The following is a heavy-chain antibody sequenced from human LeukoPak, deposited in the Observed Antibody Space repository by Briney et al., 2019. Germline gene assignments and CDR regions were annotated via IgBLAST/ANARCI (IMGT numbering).Heavy chain of an antibody. D-gene: IGHD7-27*01. CDR3: SRAPDRGY. V-gene: IGHV1-2*02. CDR2: INPNSGGT. J-gene: IGHJ4*02. Sequence: ASVKVSCKASGYTFIDYYVNWVRQAPGQGLEWMGWINPNSGGTNYAQKFQGRVTMTRDTSISTAFMELSSLRSDDTAVYYCSRAPDRGYWGQGTLVTVSS. CDR1: GYTFIDYY.